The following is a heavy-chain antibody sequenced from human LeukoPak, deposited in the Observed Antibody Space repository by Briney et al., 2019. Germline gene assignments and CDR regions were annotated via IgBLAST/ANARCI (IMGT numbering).Heavy chain of an antibody. CDR2: IYISGST. V-gene: IGHV4-4*07. J-gene: IGHJ4*02. Sequence: SESLSLTCTVSGVSINTYYWSWIRQPAGKGLEWIGRIYISGSTNYNPSLKSRVTMSLDTSKNQLSLKLSSVTAADTAVYYCASLYYDSGGNSRDYWGQGTLVTVSS. CDR1: GVSINTYY. D-gene: IGHD3-22*01. CDR3: ASLYYDSGGNSRDY.